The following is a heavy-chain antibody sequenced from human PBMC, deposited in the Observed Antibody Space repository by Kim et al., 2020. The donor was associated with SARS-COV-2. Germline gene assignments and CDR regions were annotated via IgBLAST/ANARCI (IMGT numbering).Heavy chain of an antibody. CDR2: ISYDGSNK. V-gene: IGHV3-30*04. J-gene: IGHJ2*01. CDR3: ARESVTDWYFDL. Sequence: GGSLRLSCAASGFTFSSYAMHWVRQAPGKGLEWVAVISYDGSNKYYADSVKGRFTISRDNSKNTLYLQMNSLRAEDTAVYYCARESVTDWYFDLWGRGTLVTVSS. CDR1: GFTFSSYA. D-gene: IGHD2-21*02.